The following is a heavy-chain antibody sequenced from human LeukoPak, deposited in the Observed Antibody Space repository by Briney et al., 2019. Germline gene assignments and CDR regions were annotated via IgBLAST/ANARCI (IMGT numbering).Heavy chain of an antibody. CDR2: IYYSGST. V-gene: IGHV4-59*01. Sequence: SETLSPTCTVSGGSISSYYWSWIRQPPGKGLEWIGYIYYSGSTNYNPSLKSRVTISVDTSKNQFSLKLSSVTAADTAVYYCARQLGYFDYWGQGTLVTASS. CDR1: GGSISSYY. D-gene: IGHD6-6*01. CDR3: ARQLGYFDY. J-gene: IGHJ4*02.